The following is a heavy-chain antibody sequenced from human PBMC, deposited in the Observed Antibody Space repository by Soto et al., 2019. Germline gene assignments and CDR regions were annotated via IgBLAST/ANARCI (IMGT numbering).Heavy chain of an antibody. CDR1: GFTFSSYA. CDR3: AKGDQYAYCSFDY. J-gene: IGHJ4*02. CDR2: ISGSGAGT. V-gene: IGHV3-23*01. D-gene: IGHD2-21*01. Sequence: GGSLRLSCAASGFTFSSYAMSWVRQAPGKGLEWVSAISGSGAGTYYADSVKGRFTTSRDNYKNTLYLQMNSLRAEDTAVYYCAKGDQYAYCSFDYWGQGTPVTVSS.